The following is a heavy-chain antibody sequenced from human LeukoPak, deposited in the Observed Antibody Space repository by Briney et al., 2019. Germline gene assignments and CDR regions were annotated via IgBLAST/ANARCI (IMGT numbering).Heavy chain of an antibody. CDR1: GYTFTNYG. Sequence: ASVKVSCKASGYTFTNYGISWVRQAPGQGLEWMGWISAYHGNTNYAQKLQGRVTMTTDTSMSTVYMELRSLRSDDTAVYYSARDTSPGYGDPPAWFDPWGQGTLVTVSS. D-gene: IGHD4-17*01. CDR2: ISAYHGNT. V-gene: IGHV1-18*01. CDR3: ARDTSPGYGDPPAWFDP. J-gene: IGHJ5*02.